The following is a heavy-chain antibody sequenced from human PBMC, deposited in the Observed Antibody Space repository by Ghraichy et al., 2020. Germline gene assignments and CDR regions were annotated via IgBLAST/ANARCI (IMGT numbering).Heavy chain of an antibody. CDR1: GYTFTSYG. Sequence: ASVKVSCKASGYTFTSYGISWVRQAPGQGLEWMGWISAYNGNTNYAQKLQGRVTMTTDTSTSTAYMELRSLRSDDTAVYYCARVMVQGVIMGYYYYYMDVWGKGTTVTVSS. CDR3: ARVMVQGVIMGYYYYYMDV. CDR2: ISAYNGNT. J-gene: IGHJ6*03. D-gene: IGHD3-10*01. V-gene: IGHV1-18*01.